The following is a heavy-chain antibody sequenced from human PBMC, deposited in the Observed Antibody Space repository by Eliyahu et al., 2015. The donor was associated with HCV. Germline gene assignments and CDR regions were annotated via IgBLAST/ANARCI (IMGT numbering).Heavy chain of an antibody. V-gene: IGHV3-30*18. D-gene: IGHD4-17*01. Sequence: QVQLVESGGGVVQPGRSLRLSCAASGFTFSXXGXHWVRQAPGKGLEWVAVISYDGSNKYYADSVKGRFTISRDNSKNTLYLQMNSLRAEDTAVYYCAKDLEGRWVTTNYYGMDVWGQGTTVTVSS. CDR2: ISYDGSNK. CDR3: AKDLEGRWVTTNYYGMDV. CDR1: GFTFSXXG. J-gene: IGHJ6*02.